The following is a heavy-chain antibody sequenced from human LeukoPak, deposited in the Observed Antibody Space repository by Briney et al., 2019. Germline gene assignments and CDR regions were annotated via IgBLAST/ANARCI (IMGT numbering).Heavy chain of an antibody. Sequence: PSQTLSLTCAVSGGSISSGGYSWSWIRQPPGKGLEWIRYIYHSGSTYYNPSLKSRVSISVDRSKNQFSLKLSSVTAADTAVYYCARGSCSRTSCYLSRHPGWFDPWGQGTLVTVSS. CDR2: IYHSGST. D-gene: IGHD2-2*01. CDR3: ARGSCSRTSCYLSRHPGWFDP. V-gene: IGHV4-30-2*01. CDR1: GGSISSGGYS. J-gene: IGHJ5*02.